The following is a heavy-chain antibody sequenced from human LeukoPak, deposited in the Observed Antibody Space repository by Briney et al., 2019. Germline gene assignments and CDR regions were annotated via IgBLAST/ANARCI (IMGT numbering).Heavy chain of an antibody. CDR1: GFTFSDYY. Sequence: PGGSLRLSCAASGFTFSDYYMSWIRQAPGKGLEWVSYISSSGSTIYYADSVKGRFTISRDNAKNSLYLQMNSLRAEDTAVYYCARDIVGPRYSSGWSWYFDLWGRGTLVTVSS. J-gene: IGHJ2*01. CDR3: ARDIVGPRYSSGWSWYFDL. D-gene: IGHD6-19*01. CDR2: ISSSGSTI. V-gene: IGHV3-11*04.